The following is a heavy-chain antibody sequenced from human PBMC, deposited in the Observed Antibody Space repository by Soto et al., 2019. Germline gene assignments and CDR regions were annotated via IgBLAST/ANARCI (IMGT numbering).Heavy chain of an antibody. CDR2: VAQSGYI. CDR1: SGSITSSLW. V-gene: IGHV4-4*02. Sequence: SETLSLTCTVSSGSITSSLWWSWVRQSPGKGLEWIGEVAQSGYIHSIPSLKSRLTISLDKSTNRFSLRLTSVTAADTAVYYCARQGGVAGTTKRVYNWFDPWGQGTLVTVSS. CDR3: ARQGGVAGTTKRVYNWFDP. J-gene: IGHJ5*02. D-gene: IGHD1-7*01.